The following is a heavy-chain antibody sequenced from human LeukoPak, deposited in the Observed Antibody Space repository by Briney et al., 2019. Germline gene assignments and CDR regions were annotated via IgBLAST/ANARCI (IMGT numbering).Heavy chain of an antibody. Sequence: GGSLRLSCAASGFTFSSYAMSWVRQAPGKGLEWVSAISGSGGSTYYTDSVKGRFTISRDNSKNTLYLQMNSLRAEDTAVYYCAKDPIGVAAKWGLDYWGQGTLVTVSS. J-gene: IGHJ4*02. CDR3: AKDPIGVAAKWGLDY. D-gene: IGHD6-19*01. CDR2: ISGSGGST. CDR1: GFTFSSYA. V-gene: IGHV3-23*01.